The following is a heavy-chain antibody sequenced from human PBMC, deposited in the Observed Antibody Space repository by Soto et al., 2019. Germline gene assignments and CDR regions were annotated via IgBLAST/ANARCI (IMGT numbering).Heavy chain of an antibody. CDR3: AKDLGIAVSARRAFDI. CDR2: IYHSGST. V-gene: IGHV4-4*02. D-gene: IGHD6-19*01. CDR1: AASISNDNL. Sequence: PSETLSLTCDVSAASISNDNLWSWVRQPPGKGLEWIGEIYHSGSTNHNPSLKSRVTISVDKSKNQFSLKLSSVTAADTAVYYCAKDLGIAVSARRAFDIWGQGTMVIVSS. J-gene: IGHJ3*02.